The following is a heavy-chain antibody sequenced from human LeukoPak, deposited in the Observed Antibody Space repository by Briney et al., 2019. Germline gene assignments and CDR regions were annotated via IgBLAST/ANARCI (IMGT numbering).Heavy chain of an antibody. Sequence: SETLSLTCTVSGGSISSSSYYWGWIRQPPGKGLEWIGSIYYSGSTYYNPSLKSRVTISVDTSKNQFSLKLSSVTAADTAVYYCARIVSGYPDYWGQGTLVTVSS. V-gene: IGHV4-39*01. CDR1: GGSISSSSYY. CDR3: ARIVSGYPDY. J-gene: IGHJ4*02. D-gene: IGHD3-22*01. CDR2: IYYSGST.